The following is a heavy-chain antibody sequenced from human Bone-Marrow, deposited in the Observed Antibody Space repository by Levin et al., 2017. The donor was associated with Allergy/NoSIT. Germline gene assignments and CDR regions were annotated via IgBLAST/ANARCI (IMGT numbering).Heavy chain of an antibody. J-gene: IGHJ5*02. CDR3: VRETRSGTRPDKNWFDP. Sequence: SETLSLTCTVSGGSISNYFWSWVRQPPGKGLEWIGYIYYAGNTNYNPSLKGRVTISLDASKSQFSLQLTSVTAADTAVDYCVRETRSGTRPDKNWFDPWGQGTLVTVSS. CDR1: GGSISNYF. V-gene: IGHV4-59*01. D-gene: IGHD1-26*01. CDR2: IYYAGNT.